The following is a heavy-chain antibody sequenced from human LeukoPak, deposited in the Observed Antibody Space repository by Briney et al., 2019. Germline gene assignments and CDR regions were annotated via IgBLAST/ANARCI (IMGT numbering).Heavy chain of an antibody. CDR2: IKQDGSEK. V-gene: IGHV3-7*01. D-gene: IGHD3-10*01. J-gene: IGHJ6*03. Sequence: GGSLRLSCAASGFTFSSYWMSWVRQAPGKGLEWVANIKQDGSEKDYVDSVKGRFTISRENAKNSLYLQMNSLRAEDTAVYYCARDCAYRSGIWYYYYMDVWGKGTTVTVSS. CDR3: ARDCAYRSGIWYYYYMDV. CDR1: GFTFSSYW.